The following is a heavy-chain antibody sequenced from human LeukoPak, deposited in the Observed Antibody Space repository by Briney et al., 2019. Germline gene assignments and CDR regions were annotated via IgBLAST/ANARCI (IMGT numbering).Heavy chain of an antibody. CDR2: IYSGGST. CDR1: GFTVSSNY. D-gene: IGHD2-2*01. Sequence: PGGSLRLSCAASGFTVSSNYMSWVRQAPGKGLEWVSVIYSGGSTYYSDSVKGRFTISRQNSKKTLDLQMNSLRPGDTAVYYCARDGRYCIITSCYGYYGMDVWGQGTTVTVSS. V-gene: IGHV3-53*04. CDR3: ARDGRYCIITSCYGYYGMDV. J-gene: IGHJ6*02.